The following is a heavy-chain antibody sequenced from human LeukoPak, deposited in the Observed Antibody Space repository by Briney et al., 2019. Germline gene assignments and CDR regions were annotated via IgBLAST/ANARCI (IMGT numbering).Heavy chain of an antibody. Sequence: GGSLRLSCATSGFNFSSYWMSWVRQAPGKGLEWVANIEEDGGEKYYVDSVKGRFIISRDNAKNSLYLQMNSLRAEDTAVYYCAREGGDIADTGFDYWGQGTLVTVSS. V-gene: IGHV3-7*01. CDR2: IEEDGGEK. J-gene: IGHJ4*02. D-gene: IGHD2-15*01. CDR1: GFNFSSYW. CDR3: AREGGDIADTGFDY.